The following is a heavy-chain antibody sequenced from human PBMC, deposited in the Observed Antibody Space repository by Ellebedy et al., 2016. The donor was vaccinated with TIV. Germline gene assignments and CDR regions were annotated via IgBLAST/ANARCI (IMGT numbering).Heavy chain of an antibody. CDR2: INVVNAKT. Sequence: AASVKVSCKTSGYTFTRYAIHWVRQAPGQRLEWMGWINVVNAKTKFSEKFQGRVTITADKSTSTAYMELSSLRSEDTAVYYCARDRDSSSWYFGGYYYYGMDVWGQGTTVTVSS. CDR1: GYTFTRYA. D-gene: IGHD6-13*01. V-gene: IGHV1-3*01. CDR3: ARDRDSSSWYFGGYYYYGMDV. J-gene: IGHJ6*02.